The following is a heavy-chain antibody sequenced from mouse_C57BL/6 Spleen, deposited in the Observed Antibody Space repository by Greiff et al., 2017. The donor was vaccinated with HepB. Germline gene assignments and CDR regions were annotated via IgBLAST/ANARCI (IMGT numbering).Heavy chain of an antibody. Sequence: EVQLQESGGGLVQPKGSLKLSCAASGFSFNTYAMNWVRQAPGKGLEWVARIRSKSNNYATYYADSVKDRFTISRDDSESMLYLQMNNLKTEDTAMYYCVRHGTVMDYWGQGTSVTVSS. J-gene: IGHJ4*01. D-gene: IGHD4-1*01. V-gene: IGHV10-1*01. CDR2: IRSKSNNYAT. CDR1: GFSFNTYA. CDR3: VRHGTVMDY.